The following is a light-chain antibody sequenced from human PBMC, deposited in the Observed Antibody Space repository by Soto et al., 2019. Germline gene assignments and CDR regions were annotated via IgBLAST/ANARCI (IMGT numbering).Light chain of an antibody. CDR2: AAS. CDR1: QSISSY. Sequence: DIQMTQSPSSLSASVGDRVTITCRASQSISSYLNWYQQKPGKAPKLLIYAASSLQSGVPSRFSGRGSGTDFTLTISSLQPEDFATYYCQQSYRTPPITSGQVTRLENK. V-gene: IGKV1-39*01. CDR3: QQSYRTPPIT. J-gene: IGKJ5*01.